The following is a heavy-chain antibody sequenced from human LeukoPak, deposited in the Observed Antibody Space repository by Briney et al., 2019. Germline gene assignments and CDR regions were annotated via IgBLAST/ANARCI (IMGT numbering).Heavy chain of an antibody. CDR3: ARHLRSMFGEFNY. V-gene: IGHV4-39*01. Sequence: SETLTLTCTVSGGSISSSSYYWGWIRQPPGKGLEWIGSRYYSGNTYYNPSLKSRVTMSVDTSKNQFSLKLSSVTATDTAIYYCARHLRSMFGEFNYWGQGTLVTVSS. CDR1: GGSISSSSYY. J-gene: IGHJ4*02. D-gene: IGHD3-10*02. CDR2: RYYSGNT.